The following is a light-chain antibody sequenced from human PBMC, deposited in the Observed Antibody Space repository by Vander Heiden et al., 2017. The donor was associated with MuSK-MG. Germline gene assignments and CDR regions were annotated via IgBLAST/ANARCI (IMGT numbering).Light chain of an antibody. J-gene: IGKJ1*01. CDR3: HQDNTWRGT. V-gene: IGKV3-15*01. CDR1: QSVSSN. CDR2: GAS. Sequence: EIVMTQAPATLSVSPGERATLSCRASQSVSSNLAWYQRKPGQAPVLLIYGASTRATGIPARFSGSGSGTEFTLPLSSLQSEDVAVYYCHQDNTWRGTFGQGTKVEIK.